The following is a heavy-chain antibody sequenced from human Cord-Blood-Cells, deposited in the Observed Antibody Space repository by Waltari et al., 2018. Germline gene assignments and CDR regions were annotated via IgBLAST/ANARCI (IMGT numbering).Heavy chain of an antibody. Sequence: EVQLVESGGGLVQPGGSLRLSCAASGFTVSSNYMSWVRQAPGKGLEWVSGIYSGGSTYSADSVKGRFTISRDNSKNTLYLQMNSLRAEDTAVYYCARVMAGARINWYFDLWGRGTLVTVSS. CDR3: ARVMAGARINWYFDL. CDR1: GFTVSSNY. CDR2: IYSGGST. D-gene: IGHD6-19*01. J-gene: IGHJ2*01. V-gene: IGHV3-66*01.